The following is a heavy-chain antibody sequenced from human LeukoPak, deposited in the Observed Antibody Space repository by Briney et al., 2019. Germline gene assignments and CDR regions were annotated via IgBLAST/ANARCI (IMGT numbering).Heavy chain of an antibody. Sequence: GDSLRLSCAASGFTFTKYWMTWVRQAPGKGLERVANIKQDGSEKYYVDSVKGRFTISRDNAKNSLYLQMNSLRAEDTAVYYCARDILRYFDWPRGDFDYWGQGTLVTVSS. J-gene: IGHJ4*02. CDR1: GFTFTKYW. CDR2: IKQDGSEK. D-gene: IGHD3-9*01. V-gene: IGHV3-7*01. CDR3: ARDILRYFDWPRGDFDY.